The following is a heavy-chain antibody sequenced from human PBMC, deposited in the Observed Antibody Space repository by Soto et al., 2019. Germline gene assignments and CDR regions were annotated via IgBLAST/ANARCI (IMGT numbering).Heavy chain of an antibody. V-gene: IGHV1-69*13. CDR2: IIPIFGTA. J-gene: IGHJ5*02. CDR1: GGTFSSYA. CDR3: ARDFRIAAAGNWFDP. D-gene: IGHD6-13*01. Sequence: SVKVSCKASGGTFSSYAISWVRQAPGQGLEWMGGIIPIFGTANYAQKFQGRVTITADESTSTAYMELSSLRSEDTAVYYCARDFRIAAAGNWFDPGAREPWSPSPQ.